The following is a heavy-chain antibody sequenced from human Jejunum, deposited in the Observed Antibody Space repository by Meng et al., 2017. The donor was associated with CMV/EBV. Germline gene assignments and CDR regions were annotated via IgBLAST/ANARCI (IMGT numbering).Heavy chain of an antibody. V-gene: IGHV1-18*01. Sequence: QVQLVQSGPDVKKPGASVKVSCKASGYTFTNHGITWVRQAPGQGLEWMGWISLYNGNTNYAPKFQGRVTMTTDTSTSTAYMELRSLRNDDTAVYYCARGSWNDLHFDHWGQGTLVTVSS. CDR2: ISLYNGNT. J-gene: IGHJ4*02. CDR1: GYTFTNHG. CDR3: ARGSWNDLHFDH. D-gene: IGHD1-1*01.